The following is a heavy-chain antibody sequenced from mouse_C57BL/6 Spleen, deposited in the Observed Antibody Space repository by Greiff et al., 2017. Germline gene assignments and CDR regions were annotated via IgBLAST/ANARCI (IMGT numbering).Heavy chain of an antibody. Sequence: EVQLVESGGDLVKPGGSLKLSCAASGFTFSSYGMSWVRQTPDKRLEWVATISSGGSYTYYPDSVKGRFTISRDNAKNTLYLQMSSLKSEDTAMYYCARLDGPYAMDYWGQGTSVTVSS. V-gene: IGHV5-6*01. CDR2: ISSGGSYT. D-gene: IGHD2-3*01. CDR3: ARLDGPYAMDY. J-gene: IGHJ4*01. CDR1: GFTFSSYG.